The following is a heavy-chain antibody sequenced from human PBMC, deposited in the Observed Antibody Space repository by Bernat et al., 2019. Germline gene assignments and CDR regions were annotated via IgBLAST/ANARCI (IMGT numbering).Heavy chain of an antibody. CDR2: ISGSGGST. D-gene: IGHD2-15*01. V-gene: IGHV3-23*01. Sequence: EVQLLESGGGLVQPGGSLRLSCAASGFTFRTYALSWVRQAPGKGLEWVSAISGSGGSTYYADSVKGRFTISRDNSKNTLYLQMNSLRAEDTAVYYCVNDSDTSVEVAAHYGYFDLWGRGTLVTVSS. J-gene: IGHJ2*01. CDR1: GFTFRTYA. CDR3: VNDSDTSVEVAAHYGYFDL.